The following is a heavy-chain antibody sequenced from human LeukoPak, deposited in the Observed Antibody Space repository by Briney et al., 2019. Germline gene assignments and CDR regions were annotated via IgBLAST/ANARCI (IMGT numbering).Heavy chain of an antibody. J-gene: IGHJ4*02. CDR2: ISGGGGSA. V-gene: IGHV3-23*01. CDR3: AKDDTTMTTPFYYFDY. CDR1: GFTFTVYA. D-gene: IGHD4-17*01. Sequence: GGSLRLSCAASGFTFTVYAMSWVRQAPGRGLEWVSGISGGGGSAYYADSVRGRFTISRDNSKNTLYLQMNSLRAEDTAVYYCAKDDTTMTTPFYYFDYWGQGTLVTVSS.